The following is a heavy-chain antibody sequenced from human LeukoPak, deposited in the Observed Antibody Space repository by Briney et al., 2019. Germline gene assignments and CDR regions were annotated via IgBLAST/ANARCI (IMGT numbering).Heavy chain of an antibody. D-gene: IGHD2-8*01. CDR1: GGSISNYY. V-gene: IGHV4-59*08. Sequence: PSETLSLTCTVSGGSISNYYWSWIRQPPGKGLEWIGYIYYSGSTNYNPSLKSRVTISVDTSKNQFSLRLSSVTAADTAVYYCARHPKVMGFDYWGQGTLVAVSS. CDR3: ARHPKVMGFDY. J-gene: IGHJ4*02. CDR2: IYYSGST.